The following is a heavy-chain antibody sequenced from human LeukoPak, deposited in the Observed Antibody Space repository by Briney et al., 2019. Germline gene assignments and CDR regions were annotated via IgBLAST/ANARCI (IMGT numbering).Heavy chain of an antibody. Sequence: GASVKASCKASGYTFTGYYMHWVRQAPGQGLEWMGWINPNSGGTNYAQKFQGRVTMTRDTSISTAYMELSRLRSDDTAVYYCARGGPSSGYYYALDYWGQGTLVTVSS. D-gene: IGHD3-22*01. CDR1: GYTFTGYY. CDR2: INPNSGGT. CDR3: ARGGPSSGYYYALDY. J-gene: IGHJ4*02. V-gene: IGHV1-2*02.